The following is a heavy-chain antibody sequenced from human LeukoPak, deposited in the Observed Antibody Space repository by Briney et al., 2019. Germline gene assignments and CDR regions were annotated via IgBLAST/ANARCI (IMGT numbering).Heavy chain of an antibody. CDR3: ARGEKWLQLFDY. CDR2: IYDRGHT. D-gene: IGHD5-24*01. Sequence: PSETLSLSCTVSGGSISSSSYYWGWIRQPPGKGLEGFRNIYDRGHTYYTPCLKSRATISVATSKSQVSLKVSSVTAADTAVYYCARGEKWLQLFDYLGQGTLVTVSS. V-gene: IGHV4-39*01. J-gene: IGHJ4*02. CDR1: GGSISSSSYY.